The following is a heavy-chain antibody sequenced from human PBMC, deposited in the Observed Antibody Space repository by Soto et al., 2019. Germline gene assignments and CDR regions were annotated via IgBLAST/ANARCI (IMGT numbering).Heavy chain of an antibody. V-gene: IGHV4-59*01. D-gene: IGHD2-15*01. J-gene: IGHJ6*02. CDR1: GGSISSYY. CDR3: ARLPLAPPIESSYSSDYYNCMDG. Sequence: LSLTCTVSGGSISSYYWSWIRQPPGKGLEWIGYIYYSGSTNYNPSLKIRVTISVDTSKNQFSLNLSSVTAADTAVYYCARLPLAPPIESSYSSDYYNCMDGWRQGTRGIVSS. CDR2: IYYSGST.